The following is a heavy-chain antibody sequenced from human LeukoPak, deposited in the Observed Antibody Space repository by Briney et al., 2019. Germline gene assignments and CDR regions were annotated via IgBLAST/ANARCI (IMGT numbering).Heavy chain of an antibody. V-gene: IGHV6-1*01. J-gene: IGHJ1*01. CDR3: ARGPSYFQH. CDR1: GDSLSSNSAT. CDR2: TYYRSKWYK. Sequence: SQTLSLTCAISGDSLSSNSATWNWLRQSPSRGLEWLGRTYYRSKWYKYYAVSVKGRITINPDTSKNQVSLQLNSVTPEDTAVYYCARGPSYFQHWGQGTLVTVSS.